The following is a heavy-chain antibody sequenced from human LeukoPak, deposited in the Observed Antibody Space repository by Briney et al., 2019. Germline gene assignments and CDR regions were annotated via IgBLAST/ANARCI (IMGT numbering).Heavy chain of an antibody. J-gene: IGHJ4*02. CDR2: IYYSGST. Sequence: PSETLSLTCTVSGGSISSGGYYWSWIRQHPGKGLEWIGYIYYSGSTYYNPSLKSRVTISVDTSKNQFSLKLSPVTAADTAVYYCAREGIYGSGSYYPLWGQGTLVTVSS. V-gene: IGHV4-31*03. D-gene: IGHD3-10*01. CDR3: AREGIYGSGSYYPL. CDR1: GGSISSGGYY.